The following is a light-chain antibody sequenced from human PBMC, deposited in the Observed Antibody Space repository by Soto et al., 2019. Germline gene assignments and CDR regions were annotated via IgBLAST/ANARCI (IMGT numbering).Light chain of an antibody. J-gene: IGLJ1*01. Sequence: QSVLTQPASVPGSPGQSITISCTGTSSDVGAYNYDSWYQQYPGEAPKVIIYDGSHRPAGVSNRFSGSKSGNTASLTISGLQTQDEADYYCSSYTSATTYVFGTGTKVTVL. CDR3: SSYTSATTYV. V-gene: IGLV2-14*01. CDR2: DGS. CDR1: SSDVGAYNY.